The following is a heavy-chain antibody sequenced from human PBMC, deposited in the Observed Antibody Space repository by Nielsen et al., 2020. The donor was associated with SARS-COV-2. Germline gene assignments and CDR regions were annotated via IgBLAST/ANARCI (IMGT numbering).Heavy chain of an antibody. D-gene: IGHD6-13*01. J-gene: IGHJ4*02. CDR1: GDSISSGNHY. Sequence: SETLSLTCTVSGDSISSGNHYWSWIRQPAGKELEWIGRIYTSGSTNYNPSLKSRVTISADTSKNQFSLKLSSVTAADTAVYYCARASRFGNSWYFDYWGQGTLVTVSS. V-gene: IGHV4-61*02. CDR3: ARASRFGNSWYFDY. CDR2: IYTSGST.